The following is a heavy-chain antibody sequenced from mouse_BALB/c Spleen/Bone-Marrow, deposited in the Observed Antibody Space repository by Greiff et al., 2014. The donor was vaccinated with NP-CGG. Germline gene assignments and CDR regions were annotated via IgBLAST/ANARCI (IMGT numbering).Heavy chain of an antibody. CDR2: IDPANGNT. V-gene: IGHV14-3*02. CDR1: GFNIKDTY. Sequence: VQLQQPGAELVKPGASVKLSCTASGFNIKDTYMHWVKQRPEQGLEWIGRIDPANGNTKYDPKFQGKATITADTSYNTAYLQLSSLTSEDTAVYYCAGYYYGSSLFAYWGQGTLVTVSA. D-gene: IGHD1-1*01. CDR3: AGYYYGSSLFAY. J-gene: IGHJ3*01.